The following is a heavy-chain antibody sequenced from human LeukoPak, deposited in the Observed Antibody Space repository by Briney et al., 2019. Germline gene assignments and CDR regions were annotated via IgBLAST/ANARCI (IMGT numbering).Heavy chain of an antibody. CDR2: IYSGGRT. CDR3: ASGNSGSHYVEYYYGMDV. V-gene: IGHV3-53*01. CDR1: GFTFSSYW. J-gene: IGHJ6*02. Sequence: GGSLRLSCAASGFTFSSYWMHWVRQAPGKGLEWVSVIYSGGRTYYADSVKGRFTISRDISKNTLYLQMNNLRAEDTAVYYCASGNSGSHYVEYYYGMDVWGQGTTVTVSS. D-gene: IGHD1-26*01.